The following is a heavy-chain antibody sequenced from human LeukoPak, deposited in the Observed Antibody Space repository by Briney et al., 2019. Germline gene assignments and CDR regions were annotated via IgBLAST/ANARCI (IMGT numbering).Heavy chain of an antibody. CDR2: INHSGST. D-gene: IGHD2-2*01. Sequence: SETLSLTCAVYGGSFSGYYWSWIRQPPGKGLEWIGEINHSGSTNYNPSLKSRVTISVDTSKNHFSLKLSSVTAADTAVYYCARSDGFGLVDIWGQGTMVTVSS. CDR3: ARSDGFGLVDI. CDR1: GGSFSGYY. V-gene: IGHV4-34*01. J-gene: IGHJ3*02.